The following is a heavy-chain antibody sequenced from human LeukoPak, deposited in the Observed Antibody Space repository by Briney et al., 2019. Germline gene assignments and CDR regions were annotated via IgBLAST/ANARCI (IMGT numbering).Heavy chain of an antibody. CDR3: ACPYRSRFDY. CDR1: GFTFSDFH. D-gene: IGHD6-13*01. CDR2: ITNSGSDI. V-gene: IGHV3-11*01. J-gene: IGHJ4*02. Sequence: GGSLRLSCVVSGFTFSDFHMSWLRQAPGKGLEWISYITNSGSDIEYVDSVKGRFTISWENAKKSLYLEMNTLRAEDTAIYYCACPYRSRFDYWGQGTLVTVSS.